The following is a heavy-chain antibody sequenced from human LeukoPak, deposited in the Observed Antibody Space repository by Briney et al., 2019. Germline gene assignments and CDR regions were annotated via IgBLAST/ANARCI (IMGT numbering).Heavy chain of an antibody. CDR1: GGSVSSGSYY. CDR2: IYYSGST. V-gene: IGHV4-61*01. J-gene: IGHJ5*02. D-gene: IGHD3-10*01. CDR3: ASMPGSGSYYDPQNWFDH. Sequence: SETLSLTCTVSGGSVSSGSYYWSWLRQPPGTGLEWIGYIYYSGSTNYNPSLKSRVTISVDTSKNQFSLKLSSVTAADTAVYYCASMPGSGSYYDPQNWFDHWGQGTLVTVSS.